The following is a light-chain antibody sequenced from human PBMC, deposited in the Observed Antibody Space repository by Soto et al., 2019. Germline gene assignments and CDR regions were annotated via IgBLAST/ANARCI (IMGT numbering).Light chain of an antibody. V-gene: IGKV1-39*01. J-gene: IGKJ4*01. CDR1: RSISNY. Sequence: DIQMTQAPSSLSASVGYRVTITCRASRSISNYLNWYQQKTGKAPQVLIYGASSLQSGVPSRFSASGSGTDFTLTISSLQPEDVATYYCQKYNSAPLTFGGGTKVDI. CDR3: QKYNSAPLT. CDR2: GAS.